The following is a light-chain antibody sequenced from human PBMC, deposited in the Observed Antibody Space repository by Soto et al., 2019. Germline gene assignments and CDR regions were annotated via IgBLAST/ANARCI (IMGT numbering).Light chain of an antibody. CDR3: QQYNTWPPIT. CDR2: GAS. Sequence: DIVLSQSPGTLSLSLRARATLSCRASPSLSNNIYLAWYQQKPGQAPRLLIYGASTRATGLPARFSGSGSGTDFTLTISSLQSEDFAVYYCQQYNTWPPITFGQGTRLEIK. J-gene: IGKJ5*01. CDR1: PSLSNN. V-gene: IGKV3-15*01.